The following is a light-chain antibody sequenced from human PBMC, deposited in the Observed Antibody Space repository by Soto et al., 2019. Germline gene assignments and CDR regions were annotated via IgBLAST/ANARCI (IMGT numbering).Light chain of an antibody. CDR2: KAS. CDR1: QSISSW. J-gene: IGKJ4*01. Sequence: IPMTQSPSTLSASVGDRVTITCRASQSISSWLAWYQQKPGKAPKLLIYKASSLQSGVPSRFSGSGSGTEFTLTISSLQPDDFATYYCQQYKSYSLTFGGGTKVDIK. CDR3: QQYKSYSLT. V-gene: IGKV1-5*03.